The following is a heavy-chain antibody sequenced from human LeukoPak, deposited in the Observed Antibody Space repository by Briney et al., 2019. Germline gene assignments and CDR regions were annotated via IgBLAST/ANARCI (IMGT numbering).Heavy chain of an antibody. CDR2: IIPIFGTA. CDR1: GGTFSNYT. Sequence: GASVTVSFRASGGTFSNYTISWVRQAPGQGLEWMGGIIPIFGTANYAQKFQGRVTITADESTSTAYMELSSLRSEDTAVYYCARGVNWGQGTLVTVSS. CDR3: ARGVN. V-gene: IGHV1-69*13. D-gene: IGHD2-21*01. J-gene: IGHJ4*02.